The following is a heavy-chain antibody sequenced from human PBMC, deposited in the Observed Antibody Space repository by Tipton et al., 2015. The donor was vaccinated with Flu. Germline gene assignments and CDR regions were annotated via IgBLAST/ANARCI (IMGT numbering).Heavy chain of an antibody. CDR2: INSDGKTT. J-gene: IGHJ3*02. Sequence: SLRLSCAVSGFTLTRYWMHWVRRAPGKGLEWVSRINSDGKTTNYADSVKGRFTISTDTAKNTLYLQMNSLRAEDSAVYYCAREGGELHDAFDIWGQGTMVTVSS. CDR3: AREGGELHDAFDI. D-gene: IGHD4-23*01. V-gene: IGHV3-74*01. CDR1: GFTLTRYW.